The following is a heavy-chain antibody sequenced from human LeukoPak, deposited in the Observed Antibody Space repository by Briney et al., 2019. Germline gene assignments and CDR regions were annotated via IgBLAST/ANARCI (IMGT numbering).Heavy chain of an antibody. V-gene: IGHV4-4*02. CDR3: ARVVVIIGLSFDY. D-gene: IGHD3-22*01. CDR1: GASISSSNW. J-gene: IGHJ4*02. Sequence: SETLSLTCPVSGASISSSNWWTWVRQSPGQGLEWIGEIQKISESGSTSYNPSLRSRVTISVDTSKNQFSLKLSSVTAADTAVYYCARVVVIIGLSFDYWGQGTLVTVSS. CDR2: IQKISESGST.